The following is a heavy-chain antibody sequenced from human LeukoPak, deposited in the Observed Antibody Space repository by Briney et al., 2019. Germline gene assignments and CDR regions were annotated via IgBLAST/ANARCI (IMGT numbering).Heavy chain of an antibody. CDR1: GFTFSGYW. D-gene: IGHD6-6*01. CDR3: ARGRSSSY. CDR2: IKEDGSEK. J-gene: IGHJ4*02. Sequence: PGGSLRLSYAASGFTFSGYWISWVRQAPGKGLEWVANIKEDGSEKNYVDSVKGRFTISRDNGKNSLYLQMNSLRVEDTAVYYCARGRSSSYWGQGTLVTVSS. V-gene: IGHV3-7*01.